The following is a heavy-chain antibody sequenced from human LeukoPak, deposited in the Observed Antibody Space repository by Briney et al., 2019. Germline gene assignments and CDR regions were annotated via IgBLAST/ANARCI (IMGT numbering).Heavy chain of an antibody. J-gene: IGHJ4*02. V-gene: IGHV3-30*18. Sequence: GGSLRLSCAASGFTFSAYVMHWVRQAPGKGLEWVAVISYDGSSKYYADSVKGRFTISRDNSKNTLYLQMNSLRAEDTAVYYCAKDVSLGYCSSTSCYAVFWGQGTLVTVSS. D-gene: IGHD2-2*01. CDR1: GFTFSAYV. CDR3: AKDVSLGYCSSTSCYAVF. CDR2: ISYDGSSK.